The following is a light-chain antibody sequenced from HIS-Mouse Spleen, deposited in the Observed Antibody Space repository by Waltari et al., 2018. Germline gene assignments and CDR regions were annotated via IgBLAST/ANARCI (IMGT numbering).Light chain of an antibody. CDR1: QGISNY. CDR3: QKYNSAPWT. CDR2: AAP. V-gene: IGKV1-27*01. J-gene: IGKJ1*01. Sequence: DIQMTQSPSSLSSSVEERVTITCRASQGISNYLAWYQQKPGKVPKLLIYAAPTLQSGVPSRFSGSGSGTDFTLTISSLQPEDVATYYCQKYNSAPWTFGQGTKVEIK.